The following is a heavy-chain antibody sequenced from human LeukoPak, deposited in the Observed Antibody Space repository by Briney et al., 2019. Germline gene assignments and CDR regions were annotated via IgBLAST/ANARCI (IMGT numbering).Heavy chain of an antibody. Sequence: QPGGSLRLSCAASGFTFSSFEMSWVRQAPGKGLEWVAVISYDGSNKYYADSVKGRFTISRDNSKNTLYLQMNSLRAEDTAVYYCANCGTSWHPDYWGQGTLVTVSS. J-gene: IGHJ4*02. CDR2: ISYDGSNK. D-gene: IGHD2-2*01. V-gene: IGHV3-30*18. CDR1: GFTFSSFE. CDR3: ANCGTSWHPDY.